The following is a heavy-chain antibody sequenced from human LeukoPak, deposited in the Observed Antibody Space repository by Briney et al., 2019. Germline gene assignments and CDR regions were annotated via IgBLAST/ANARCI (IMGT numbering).Heavy chain of an antibody. D-gene: IGHD4-17*01. V-gene: IGHV4-4*07. CDR2: IYTSGST. CDR3: ARISTVTTSCAYYYYYMDV. CDR1: GGSISSYY. Sequence: PSETLSLTCTVSGGSISSYYWSWIRQPAGKGLEWIGRIYTSGSTNYNPSLKSRVTMSADTSKNQFSLKLSSVTAADTAVYYCARISTVTTSCAYYYYYMDVWGKGTTVTVSS. J-gene: IGHJ6*03.